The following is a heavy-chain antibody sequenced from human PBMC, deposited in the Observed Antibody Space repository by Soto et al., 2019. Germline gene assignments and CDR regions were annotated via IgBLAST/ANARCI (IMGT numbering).Heavy chain of an antibody. D-gene: IGHD3-10*01. CDR1: GGTVSSYA. J-gene: IGHJ4*02. CDR3: ARDVSSDTTGFRGYDL. V-gene: IGHV1-69*13. CDR2: FIPIFVSA. Sequence: SVKVSCKASGGTVSSYAITWVRQAPEKGLEWMGVFIPIFVSAHYAPKFQGRITITADESTSTAYMELSGLTSEDTAIYYCARDVSSDTTGFRGYDLWGQGTQVTVSS.